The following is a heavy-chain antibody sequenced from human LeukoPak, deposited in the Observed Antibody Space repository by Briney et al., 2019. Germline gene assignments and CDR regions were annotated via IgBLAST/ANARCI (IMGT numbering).Heavy chain of an antibody. Sequence: GGSLRLSCAASGFTFSNYDMSWVRQAPGKGLEWVSAITGSDVSTYYADSMKGRFTISRDNSKNTLYLQMNSLRAEDTAVYYCAKYSHDSSGSYDYWGQGTLVTVSS. V-gene: IGHV3-23*01. J-gene: IGHJ4*02. CDR2: ITGSDVST. CDR3: AKYSHDSSGSYDY. D-gene: IGHD3-22*01. CDR1: GFTFSNYD.